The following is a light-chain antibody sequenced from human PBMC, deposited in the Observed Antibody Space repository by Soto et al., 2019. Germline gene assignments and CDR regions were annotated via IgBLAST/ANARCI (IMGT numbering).Light chain of an antibody. V-gene: IGLV2-14*01. Sequence: QSALTQPASVSGSPGQSITISCTGTSSDVGGYNYVSWYQQFPGKAPKLMIYDVSNRPSGVSYRFSGSKSGNTASLTISGLQAEDEADYYCSSYTSSSTPVLFGGGTKVTVL. J-gene: IGLJ2*01. CDR3: SSYTSSSTPVL. CDR2: DVS. CDR1: SSDVGGYNY.